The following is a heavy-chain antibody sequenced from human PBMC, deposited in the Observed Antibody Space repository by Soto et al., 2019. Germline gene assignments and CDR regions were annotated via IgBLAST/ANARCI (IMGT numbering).Heavy chain of an antibody. Sequence: PGGSLRLSCAASGFTFSSYAMSWVRQAPGKGLEWVSAISGSGGSTYYADSVKGRFTISRDNSKNTLYLQMNSLRAEDTAVYYCAKDLYYYDSSGYAPFDYWGQGTLVTVSS. CDR3: AKDLYYYDSSGYAPFDY. D-gene: IGHD3-22*01. CDR1: GFTFSSYA. CDR2: ISGSGGST. V-gene: IGHV3-23*01. J-gene: IGHJ4*02.